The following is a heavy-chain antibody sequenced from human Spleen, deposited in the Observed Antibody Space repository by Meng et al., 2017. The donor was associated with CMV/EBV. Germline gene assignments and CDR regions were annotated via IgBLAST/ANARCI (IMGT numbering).Heavy chain of an antibody. CDR2: INPKSGGT. D-gene: IGHD3-10*01. CDR1: GYTFTDFW. Sequence: FCKPSGYTFTDFWIHWVRQAPGKGPEWMGWINPKSGGTDFAQKFEGRVTMTADTFTRTIYLELNGLRSDDTAIYYCARDVQSGAAGYWGQGTLVTVSS. V-gene: IGHV1-2*02. CDR3: ARDVQSGAAGY. J-gene: IGHJ4*02.